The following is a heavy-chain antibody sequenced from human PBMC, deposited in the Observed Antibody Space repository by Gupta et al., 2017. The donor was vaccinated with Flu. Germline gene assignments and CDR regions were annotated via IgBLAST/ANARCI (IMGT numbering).Heavy chain of an antibody. D-gene: IGHD6-13*01. CDR3: ARGQMGWVAAAAKSPWFDP. V-gene: IGHV4-34*01. Sequence: CTWIGQSPGKGLEWIGEINHSGSANYNPSLKSRVTISVDTSKNQFSLKLRSVTAADTALDYCARGQMGWVAAAAKSPWFDPWGQGNLVTVSS. CDR2: INHSGSA. J-gene: IGHJ5*02.